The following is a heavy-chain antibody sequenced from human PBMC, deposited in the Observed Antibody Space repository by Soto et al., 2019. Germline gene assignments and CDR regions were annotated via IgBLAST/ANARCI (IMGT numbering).Heavy chain of an antibody. CDR2: IHPSGGGT. J-gene: IGHJ6*02. Sequence: QVHLVQSGAEVKKPGASVTFPCKASGYTFSNYYMHWVRQAPGQGLAWVGIIHPSGGGTTYAQNFQGRVTMTRDTSTSTIYIELNSLRSEDTAVYYCARGPKLADFGDRGYYGMDVWGHGTTVTVS. CDR1: GYTFSNYY. D-gene: IGHD4-17*01. CDR3: ARGPKLADFGDRGYYGMDV. V-gene: IGHV1-46*01.